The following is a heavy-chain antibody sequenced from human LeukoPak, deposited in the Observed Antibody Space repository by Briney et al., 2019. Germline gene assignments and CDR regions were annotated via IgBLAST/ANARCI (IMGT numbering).Heavy chain of an antibody. CDR3: AKVSGWYYFDY. V-gene: IGHV3-23*01. J-gene: IGHJ4*02. Sequence: GGSLRLSCAASGFTFSSYAMSWFRQAPGKGLEWVSTISGSGGSTYYADSVRGRFTISRDNSKSTLYLQMNSLRAEDTAVFYCAKVSGWYYFDYWGQGTLVTVSS. CDR2: ISGSGGST. CDR1: GFTFSSYA. D-gene: IGHD6-19*01.